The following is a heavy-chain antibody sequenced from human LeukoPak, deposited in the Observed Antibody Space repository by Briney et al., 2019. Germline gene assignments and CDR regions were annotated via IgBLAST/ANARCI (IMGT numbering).Heavy chain of an antibody. V-gene: IGHV1-2*02. D-gene: IGHD1-26*01. CDR1: GYTFTGYY. J-gene: IGHJ3*02. CDR2: INPNSGGT. CDR3: ARESEPKLRVGAFDI. Sequence: SVKVSCKASGYTFTGYYMHWVRQAPGQGLEWMGWINPNSGGTNYAQKFQGRVTMTRDTSISTAYMELSRLRSDDTAVYYCARESEPKLRVGAFDILGQGTMVTVSS.